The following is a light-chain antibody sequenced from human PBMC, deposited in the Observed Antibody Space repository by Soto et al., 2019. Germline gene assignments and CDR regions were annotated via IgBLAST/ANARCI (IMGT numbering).Light chain of an antibody. CDR3: QSFDTSLSVVVV. Sequence: QPVLTQPPSMSGAPGQRVTISCTGSSSNIGAGYDVHWYQQHPGTAPKLLIFDNNNRPSGVPDRFSGSKSDTSASLAITGLQAEDEADYYCQSFDTSLSVVVVFGGGTKLTVL. V-gene: IGLV1-40*01. J-gene: IGLJ2*01. CDR2: DNN. CDR1: SSNIGAGYD.